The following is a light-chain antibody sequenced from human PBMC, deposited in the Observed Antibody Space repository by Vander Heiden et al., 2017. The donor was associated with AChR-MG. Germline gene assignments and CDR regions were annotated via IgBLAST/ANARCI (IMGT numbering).Light chain of an antibody. CDR2: DTS. Sequence: QAVVTQEPSLTVSPGGTVTLTCGSSTGAVTSGHYPYWFQQKPGQAPRTLIYDTSNKHSWTPARFSGSLLGGKAALTLSGAQPEDEAEYYCLLSYSGARGVCGTGTQVT. V-gene: IGLV7-46*01. CDR1: TGAVTSGHY. CDR3: LLSYSGARGV. J-gene: IGLJ1*01.